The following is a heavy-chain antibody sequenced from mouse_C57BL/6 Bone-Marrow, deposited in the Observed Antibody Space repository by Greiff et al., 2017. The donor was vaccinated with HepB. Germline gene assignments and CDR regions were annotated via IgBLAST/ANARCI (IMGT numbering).Heavy chain of an antibody. CDR3: ARDYYGSSYGYFDV. D-gene: IGHD1-1*01. CDR1: GFTFSSYA. J-gene: IGHJ1*03. Sequence: EVKLVESGGGLVKPGGSLKLSCAASGFTFSSYAMSWVRQTPEKRLEWVATISDGGSYTYYPDNVKGRFTISRDNAKNNLYLQMSHLKSEDTAMYYGARDYYGSSYGYFDVWGTGTTVTVSS. CDR2: ISDGGSYT. V-gene: IGHV5-4*01.